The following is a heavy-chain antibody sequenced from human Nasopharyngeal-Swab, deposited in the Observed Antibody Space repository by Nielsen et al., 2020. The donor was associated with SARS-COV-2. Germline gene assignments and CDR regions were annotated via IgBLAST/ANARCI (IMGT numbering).Heavy chain of an antibody. Sequence: ASLKVSCKVSGYTLTELFMHWVRQAAGKGLEWMGGVDPEDGETIYAQKFQGRVTMIEDTSTDTAYMELSSLRSDDTTVYYCATNGVIAAAGSFDYWGQGTMVTVSS. CDR2: VDPEDGET. D-gene: IGHD6-13*01. J-gene: IGHJ4*02. V-gene: IGHV1-24*01. CDR1: GYTLTELF. CDR3: ATNGVIAAAGSFDY.